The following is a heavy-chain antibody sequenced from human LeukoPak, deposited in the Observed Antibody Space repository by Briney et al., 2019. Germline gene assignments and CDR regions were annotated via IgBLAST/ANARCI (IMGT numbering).Heavy chain of an antibody. CDR3: AKDDRIQTRRYSYNY. CDR1: GFTFSSYA. J-gene: IGHJ4*02. V-gene: IGHV3-23*01. Sequence: AGGSLRLSCAASGFTFSSYAMSWVRQAPEKGLEWVSVISGSGGSTSYADSVKGRFTISRDNSMNTLYLQMNSLRAEDTAVYYCAKDDRIQTRRYSYNYWGQGTLVTVSS. CDR2: ISGSGGST. D-gene: IGHD5-18*01.